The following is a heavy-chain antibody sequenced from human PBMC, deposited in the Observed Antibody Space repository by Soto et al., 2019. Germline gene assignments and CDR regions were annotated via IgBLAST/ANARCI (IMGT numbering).Heavy chain of an antibody. V-gene: IGHV3-33*08. CDR1: GFTFRSHS. CDR3: ARADRYCGSTSCPYYFDY. CDR2: IWYDGSNK. Sequence: WGSLRLSCAASGFTFRSHSWRRGGREPGRGGEWGAGIWYDGSNKYYADSVKGRFTISRDNSKNTLYLQMNSLRAEDTAVYYCARADRYCGSTSCPYYFDYWGQGTLVTVSS. D-gene: IGHD2-2*01. J-gene: IGHJ4*02.